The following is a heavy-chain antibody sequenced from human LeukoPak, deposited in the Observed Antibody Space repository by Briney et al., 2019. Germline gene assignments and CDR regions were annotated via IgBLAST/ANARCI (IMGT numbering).Heavy chain of an antibody. D-gene: IGHD2-2*01. CDR2: ISAYNGNT. Sequence: ASVKVSCKASGYTFTSYGISWVRQAPGQGLEWMGWISAYNGNTNYAQKLQGRVTKTTDTSTSTAYMELRSLRSDDTAVYYCARDPCSSTSCYVNYYYYGMDVWGQGTTVTVSS. CDR3: ARDPCSSTSCYVNYYYYGMDV. V-gene: IGHV1-18*01. CDR1: GYTFTSYG. J-gene: IGHJ6*02.